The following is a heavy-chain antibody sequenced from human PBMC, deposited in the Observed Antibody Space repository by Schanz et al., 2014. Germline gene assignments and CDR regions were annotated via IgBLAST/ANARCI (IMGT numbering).Heavy chain of an antibody. CDR1: GGTFSSDT. D-gene: IGHD5-12*01. CDR2: VNPSVRGT. V-gene: IGHV1-69*08. J-gene: IGHJ4*02. CDR3: ARDFSAYVGNYFDY. Sequence: QVQLVQSGAEVKKPGSSVKVSCKASGGTFSSDTFSWVRQAPGQGLEWMGIVNPSVRGTHFAREFQGRVTMTTDTSTSTSYMELTSLRLDDTAVYYCARDFSAYVGNYFDYWGQGTLVTVSS.